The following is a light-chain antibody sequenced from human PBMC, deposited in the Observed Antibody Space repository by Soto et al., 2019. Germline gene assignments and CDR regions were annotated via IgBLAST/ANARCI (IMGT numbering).Light chain of an antibody. CDR2: EVR. Sequence: QSAVTQPASVSGSPGQSITISCTGTSSDVGDYNYVSWYQHHPGKAPKLIIYEVRNRPSGVPNRFSGAKSGNTASLTISGLQAEDEVDYYCSSYRTGSAVYVFGSGTKVTVL. V-gene: IGLV2-14*01. J-gene: IGLJ1*01. CDR1: SSDVGDYNY. CDR3: SSYRTGSAVYV.